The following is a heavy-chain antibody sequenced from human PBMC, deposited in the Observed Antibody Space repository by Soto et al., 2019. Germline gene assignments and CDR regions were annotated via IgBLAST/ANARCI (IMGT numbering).Heavy chain of an antibody. CDR2: ISSSSTTI. CDR3: ARGPVTTTTTYMDV. CDR1: GFSITTYS. J-gene: IGHJ6*03. Sequence: GGSLRLSCAASGFSITTYSMNWVRQAPGKGLEWVSYISSSSTTIHYADSAKGRFTISRDNAKNSLYLQRNSLRAEDAAVYYCARGPVTTTTTYMDVWGKGTTVTVSS. D-gene: IGHD4-4*01. V-gene: IGHV3-48*01.